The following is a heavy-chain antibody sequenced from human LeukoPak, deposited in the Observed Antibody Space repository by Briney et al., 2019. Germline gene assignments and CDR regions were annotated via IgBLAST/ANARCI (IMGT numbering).Heavy chain of an antibody. D-gene: IGHD3-10*01. V-gene: IGHV3-11*04. CDR2: ISSSGSTI. J-gene: IGHJ2*01. Sequence: GGSLRLSCAASGFTFSDYYMSWIRQAPGKGLEWVSYISSSGSTIYYADSVKGRFTISRDNAKNSLYLQMSSLRVEDTAVYYCARAGRVAASGWGRHFDLWGRGTLVTVSS. CDR1: GFTFSDYY. CDR3: ARAGRVAASGWGRHFDL.